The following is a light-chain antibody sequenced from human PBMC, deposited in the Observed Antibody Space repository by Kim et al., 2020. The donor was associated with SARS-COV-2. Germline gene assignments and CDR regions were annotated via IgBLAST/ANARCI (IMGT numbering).Light chain of an antibody. Sequence: SYELTQPPSVSVPPGQTARITCSGDALPKKYAYWYQQKSGQAPVLVIYEDIKRPSGIPERFSGSSSGTMATLTISGAQVEDEADYYCYSTDSSGNHRVFGGGTQLTVL. J-gene: IGLJ3*02. V-gene: IGLV3-10*01. CDR1: ALPKKY. CDR2: EDI. CDR3: YSTDSSGNHRV.